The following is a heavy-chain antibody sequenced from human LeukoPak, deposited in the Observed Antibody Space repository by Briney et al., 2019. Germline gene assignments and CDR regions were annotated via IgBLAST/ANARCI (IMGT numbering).Heavy chain of an antibody. CDR2: ISYDGSNK. D-gene: IGHD5-12*01. J-gene: IGHJ4*02. Sequence: GGSLRLSCAASGFTFSSYAMHWVRQAPGKGLEWVAVISYDGSNKYYADSVKGRFTISRDNSQNTLYLQMNSLRAEDTAVYYCARPLLSGYDFYYWGQGTLVTVSS. CDR3: ARPLLSGYDFYY. V-gene: IGHV3-30*04. CDR1: GFTFSSYA.